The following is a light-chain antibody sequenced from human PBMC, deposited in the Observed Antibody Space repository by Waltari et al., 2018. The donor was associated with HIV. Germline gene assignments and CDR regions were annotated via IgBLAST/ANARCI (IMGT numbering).Light chain of an antibody. J-gene: IGKJ3*01. CDR2: DAS. Sequence: DIQMTQSSSSLSASVGDRITITCQASQDISNYLNWYQVKPGKAPQLLIYDASNLEPGVPSTFSGSGSGTYFTFTISSLQPEDIATYYCQQYDNLPFTFGPGTKVDFK. V-gene: IGKV1-33*01. CDR1: QDISNY. CDR3: QQYDNLPFT.